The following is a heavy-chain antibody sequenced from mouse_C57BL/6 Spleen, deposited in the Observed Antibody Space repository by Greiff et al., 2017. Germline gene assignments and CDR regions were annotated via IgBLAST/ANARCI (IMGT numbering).Heavy chain of an antibody. V-gene: IGHV1-47*01. Sequence: QVQLQQSGAELVKPGASVKMSCKASGYTFTTYPIEWMKQNHGKSLERIGNFHPYNDDTKYNEKFKGKATLTVEKYSSTVYLELSRLTADDSAVYYCARGNWEKGWYFDVWGTGTTVTVSS. CDR3: ARGNWEKGWYFDV. D-gene: IGHD4-1*01. CDR1: GYTFTTYP. CDR2: FHPYNDDT. J-gene: IGHJ1*03.